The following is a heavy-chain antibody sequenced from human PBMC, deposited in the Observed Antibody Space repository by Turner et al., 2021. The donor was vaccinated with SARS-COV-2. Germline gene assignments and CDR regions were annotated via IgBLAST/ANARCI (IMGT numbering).Heavy chain of an antibody. V-gene: IGHV3-30*18. D-gene: IGHD3-10*01. CDR1: GFTFSSYG. Sequence: QVQLVESGGGVVQPGRSLRLSCAASGFTFSSYGMHWVRQAPGKGLEWVAVISYDGSKKYYADSVKGLFTMSRNNSQNTLKRQMNSLRAEDTAVYYCAKDGAPFLLYFGEPTFYFDYWGQGTLLTVSS. CDR2: ISYDGSKK. J-gene: IGHJ4*02. CDR3: AKDGAPFLLYFGEPTFYFDY.